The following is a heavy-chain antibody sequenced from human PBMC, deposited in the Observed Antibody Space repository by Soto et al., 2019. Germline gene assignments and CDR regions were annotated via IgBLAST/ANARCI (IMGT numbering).Heavy chain of an antibody. Sequence: ASVKVSCKASGGTFSSYAISWVRQAPGQGLEWMGIINPSGGSTSYAQKFQGRVTMTRDTSTSTVYMELSSLRSEDTAVYYCARDVVEAVAGTYYYYGMDVWGQGTTVTVSS. CDR2: INPSGGST. J-gene: IGHJ6*02. CDR1: GGTFSSYA. D-gene: IGHD6-19*01. CDR3: ARDVVEAVAGTYYYYGMDV. V-gene: IGHV1-46*01.